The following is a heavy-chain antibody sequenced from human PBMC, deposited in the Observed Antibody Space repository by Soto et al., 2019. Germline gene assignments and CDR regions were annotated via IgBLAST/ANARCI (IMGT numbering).Heavy chain of an antibody. CDR2: ISYSGNT. CDR3: ARGRTELSRSYFDF. CDR1: GGSISNFY. J-gene: IGHJ4*02. D-gene: IGHD1-26*01. Sequence: SETLSLTCTVSGGSISNFYWSWIRQPPGKGLEWIGYISYSGNTNYNPSLKSRVSISVDTSKNQLSLNLTSVTAADTAVYYCARGRTELSRSYFDFWGQGPPVTVSS. V-gene: IGHV4-59*01.